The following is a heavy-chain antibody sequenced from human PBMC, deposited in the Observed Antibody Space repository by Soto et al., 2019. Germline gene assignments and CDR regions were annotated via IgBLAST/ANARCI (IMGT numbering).Heavy chain of an antibody. J-gene: IGHJ3*02. D-gene: IGHD1-1*01. V-gene: IGHV4-39*02. CDR2: IYYRGST. Sequence: QVQLQESGPRLVKPSETLSLTCTVSGGSISSSNFYWDWIRQPPGKGLEWIGSIYYRGSTYYTPSLQSRVTISVDTSKNHFSLQLSSVTAADAAVYYCARRALEPTDNDAFDIWGQGTMVAVSS. CDR3: ARRALEPTDNDAFDI. CDR1: GGSISSSNFY.